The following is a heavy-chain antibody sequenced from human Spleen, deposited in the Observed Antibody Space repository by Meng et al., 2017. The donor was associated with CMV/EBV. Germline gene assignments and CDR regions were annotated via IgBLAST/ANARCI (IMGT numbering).Heavy chain of an antibody. CDR3: ARVADYGMDV. J-gene: IGHJ6*02. D-gene: IGHD6-19*01. CDR1: GYTFTSYY. Sequence: SCKAYGYTFTSYYMNWVRQDPGQGLEWMGIINPSGGSTSYAKKFQGRVTMTRDTSTSTVYMELSSLRSEDTAVYYCARVADYGMDVWGQGTTVTVSS. CDR2: INPSGGST. V-gene: IGHV1-46*01.